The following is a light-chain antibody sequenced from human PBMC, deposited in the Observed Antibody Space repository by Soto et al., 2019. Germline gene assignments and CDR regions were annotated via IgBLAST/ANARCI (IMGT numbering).Light chain of an antibody. CDR2: GAS. J-gene: IGKJ4*01. CDR1: QGIRDN. CDR3: QQYKSWPPLT. V-gene: IGKV3-15*01. Sequence: DIVMTQSPAILSVSLGERATLSCLASQGIRDNLSWYQQRSGQAPRLLIYGASTRATGVPARFSGSGSGTEFTLTISSLQSDDFAISYCQQYKSWPPLTVGGGTKVE.